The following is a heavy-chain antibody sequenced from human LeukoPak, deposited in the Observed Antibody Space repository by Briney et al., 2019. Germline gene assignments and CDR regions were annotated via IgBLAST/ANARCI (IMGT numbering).Heavy chain of an antibody. Sequence: YWSWIRQPPGKGLEWMGIIYPPDSDTRYSPSFQGQVTISADKSISTAYLQWSSLKPSDTAMYYCARRSGLAEQFDYWGQGTLVTVSS. V-gene: IGHV5-51*01. D-gene: IGHD3-10*01. CDR3: ARRSGLAEQFDY. CDR1: YW. J-gene: IGHJ4*02. CDR2: IYPPDSDT.